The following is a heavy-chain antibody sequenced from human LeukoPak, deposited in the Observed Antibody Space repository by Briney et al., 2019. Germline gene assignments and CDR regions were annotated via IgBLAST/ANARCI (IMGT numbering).Heavy chain of an antibody. V-gene: IGHV4-31*03. CDR1: GGSISSGGYY. CDR3: ARIVRDTSVWSRGVYFDL. Sequence: PSETLSLTCTVSGGSISSGGYYWSWIRQHPGKGLEWIGYIYYSGSTYYNPSLKSRVTISVDTSKNQFSLKLSSVTAADTAVYYCARIVRDTSVWSRGVYFDLWGRGTLVTVSS. D-gene: IGHD6-19*01. J-gene: IGHJ2*01. CDR2: IYYSGST.